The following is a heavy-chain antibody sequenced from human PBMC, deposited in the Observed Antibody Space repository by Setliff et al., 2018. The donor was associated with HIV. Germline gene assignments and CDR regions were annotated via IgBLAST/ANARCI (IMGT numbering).Heavy chain of an antibody. J-gene: IGHJ6*03. V-gene: IGHV4-39*07. CDR3: ARAIQPYYMDV. CDR2: IYYSGIT. CDR1: GGSISSNSYY. Sequence: PSETLSLTCTVSGGSISSNSYYWSWIRQPPGKGLEWIGSIYYSGITNYNPSLKSRVTISVDTSKNQFSLKLRSVTAADTAVYYCARAIQPYYMDVWGKGTTVTVSS.